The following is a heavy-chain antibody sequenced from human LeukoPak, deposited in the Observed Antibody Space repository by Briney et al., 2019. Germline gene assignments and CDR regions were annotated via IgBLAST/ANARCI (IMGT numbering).Heavy chain of an antibody. J-gene: IGHJ4*02. CDR2: IYTSGST. D-gene: IGHD2-2*01. V-gene: IGHV4-4*07. CDR3: AAQVVVPAASGGGFDY. CDR1: GGSISSYC. Sequence: SETLPLTCTVSGGSISSYCWSWIRQPAGKGLEWIGRIYTSGSTNYNPSLKSRVTMSVDTSKNQFSLKLSSVTAADTAVYYCAAQVVVPAASGGGFDYWGQGTLVTVSS.